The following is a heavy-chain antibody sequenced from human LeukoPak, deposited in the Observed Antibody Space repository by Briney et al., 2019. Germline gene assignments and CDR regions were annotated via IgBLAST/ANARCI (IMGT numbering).Heavy chain of an antibody. CDR2: TRNKANSYTT. D-gene: IGHD3-10*01. J-gene: IGHJ2*01. CDR3: ARESGGGVLGYFDL. Sequence: GGSLRLSCAASGFTFSDHCMDWVRQAPGKGLEWVGRTRNKANSYTTEYAASVKGSFTISRDDSKKSLYLQMNSLKTEDTAVYYCARESGGGVLGYFDLWGRGTLVSVSP. V-gene: IGHV3-72*01. CDR1: GFTFSDHC.